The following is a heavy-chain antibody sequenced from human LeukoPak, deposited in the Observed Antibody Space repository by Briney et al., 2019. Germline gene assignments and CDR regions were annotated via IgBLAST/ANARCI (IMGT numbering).Heavy chain of an antibody. D-gene: IGHD2-2*01. CDR1: GYTFTSYG. CDR3: ARDDCSSTGCYLYYFDY. V-gene: IGHV1-18*01. Sequence: ASVKVSCKASGYTFTSYGISWVRQAPGQGLEWMGWISAYNGNTNYAQKLQGRVTMTTDTSTSTAYMELRSLRSDDTAVYYCARDDCSSTGCYLYYFDYWGQGTLVTVSS. J-gene: IGHJ4*02. CDR2: ISAYNGNT.